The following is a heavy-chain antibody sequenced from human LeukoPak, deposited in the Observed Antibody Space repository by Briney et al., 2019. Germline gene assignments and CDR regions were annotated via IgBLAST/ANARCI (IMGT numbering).Heavy chain of an antibody. CDR1: GGSISSGGYS. CDR2: IYYSGST. V-gene: IGHV4-30-4*07. D-gene: IGHD2-2*01. CDR3: ARGQLRRYYYCYYMDV. J-gene: IGHJ6*03. Sequence: SQTLSLTCAVSGGSISSGGYSWSWIRPPPGKGLEWIGYIYYSGSTYYNPSLKRRVTISVDTSKNQFSLKLSSVTAADTAVYYCARGQLRRYYYCYYMDVWGKGTTVTVSS.